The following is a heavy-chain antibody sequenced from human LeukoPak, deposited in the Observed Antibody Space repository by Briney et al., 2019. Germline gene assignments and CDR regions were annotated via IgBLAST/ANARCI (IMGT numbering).Heavy chain of an antibody. V-gene: IGHV3-21*01. CDR1: GFTFSSYS. Sequence: GGSLRLSCAASGFTFSSYSMNWVRQAPGKGLEWVSSISSSSSYIYYADSVKGRFTISRDNSKNTLYLQMNSLRAEDTAVYYCARNRPDRGRDAFDIWGQGTMVTVSS. D-gene: IGHD1-26*01. CDR3: ARNRPDRGRDAFDI. CDR2: ISSSSSYI. J-gene: IGHJ3*02.